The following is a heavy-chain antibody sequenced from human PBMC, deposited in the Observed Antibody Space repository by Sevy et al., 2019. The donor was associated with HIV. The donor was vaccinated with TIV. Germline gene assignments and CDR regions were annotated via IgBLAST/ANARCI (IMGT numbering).Heavy chain of an antibody. Sequence: GGSLRLSCAASGFTFSSYAMSWVRQAPGKGLEWVSAISGSGGSTYYADSVKGRFTISRDNSKNTLYLQMNSLRAEDTAVYYCAKPIPALPHYGSGSYYKDYWGQGTLVIVSS. V-gene: IGHV3-23*01. D-gene: IGHD3-10*01. CDR1: GFTFSSYA. J-gene: IGHJ4*02. CDR2: ISGSGGST. CDR3: AKPIPALPHYGSGSYYKDY.